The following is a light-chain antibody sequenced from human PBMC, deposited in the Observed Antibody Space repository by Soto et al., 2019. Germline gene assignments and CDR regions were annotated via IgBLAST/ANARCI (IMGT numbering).Light chain of an antibody. CDR1: SGHSSYA. CDR3: QTWGTGIAV. J-gene: IGLJ7*01. V-gene: IGLV4-69*01. Sequence: QSVLTQSPSASASLGASVKLTCTLSSGHSSYAIAWHQQQPEKGPRYLMKLNSDGSHSKGDGIPDRFSGSSSGAERYLTISSLQSEDEADYYCQTWGTGIAVFGGGTQL. CDR2: LNSDGSH.